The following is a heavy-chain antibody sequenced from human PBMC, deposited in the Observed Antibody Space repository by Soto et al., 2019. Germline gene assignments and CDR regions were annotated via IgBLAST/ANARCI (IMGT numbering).Heavy chain of an antibody. Sequence: EVQVLESGGGLVQPGGSLRLSCAASGFTFSSYAMSWVRQAPGKGLEWVSAISGSGGTTYYADSVKGRFTISRDNSTNKRYLQKISMRAEDTAVYYCATVAPGLVVITSVPRYYFDYWGQGTLVSVSS. CDR2: ISGSGGTT. J-gene: IGHJ4*02. CDR3: ATVAPGLVVITSVPRYYFDY. V-gene: IGHV3-23*01. D-gene: IGHD3-22*01. CDR1: GFTFSSYA.